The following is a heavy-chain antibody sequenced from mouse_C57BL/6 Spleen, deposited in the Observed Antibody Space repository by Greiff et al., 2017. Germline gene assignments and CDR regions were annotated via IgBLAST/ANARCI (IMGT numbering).Heavy chain of an antibody. Sequence: QVQLQQPGAELVKPGASVKLSCKASGYTFTSYWMHWVKQRPGQGLELIGMIHPNSGSTNYNEKFKSKATLTVDKSSSTAYMQLSSLTSEDSAVYYCARSDYYGSTYYFDYWGQGTTLTVSS. V-gene: IGHV1-64*01. J-gene: IGHJ2*01. D-gene: IGHD1-1*01. CDR2: IHPNSGST. CDR3: ARSDYYGSTYYFDY. CDR1: GYTFTSYW.